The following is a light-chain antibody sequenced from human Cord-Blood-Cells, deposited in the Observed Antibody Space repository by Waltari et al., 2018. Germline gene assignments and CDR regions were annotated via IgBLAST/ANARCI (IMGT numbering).Light chain of an antibody. CDR2: KDS. J-gene: IGLJ3*02. V-gene: IGLV3-25*02. CDR1: ALPKQY. Sequence: SYELTQPPSVSVSPGQTARITCSGDALPKQYAYWYQQKPGQAPVLVIYKDSERPSGIAERFSGSSSGTTVTLPISGVQAEDEADYYCQSADSSGTYKVFGGGTKLTVL. CDR3: QSADSSGTYKV.